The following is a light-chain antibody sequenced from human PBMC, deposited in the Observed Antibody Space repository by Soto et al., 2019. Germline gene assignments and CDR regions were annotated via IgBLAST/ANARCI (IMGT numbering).Light chain of an antibody. J-gene: IGKJ4*01. CDR2: DAS. CDR3: QQRLT. V-gene: IGKV3-11*01. CDR1: QSVSSY. Sequence: EIVLTQSPATLSLSPGERATLSCRASQSVSSYLAWYQQKPGQAPRLLIYDASNRATGIPARFSGSGSGTDFTLTISRLEPEDFAVYYCQQRLTFGGGTQVEIK.